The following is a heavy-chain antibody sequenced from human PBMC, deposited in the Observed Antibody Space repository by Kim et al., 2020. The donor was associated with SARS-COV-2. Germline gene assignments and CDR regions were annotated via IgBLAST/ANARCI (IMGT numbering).Heavy chain of an antibody. D-gene: IGHD3-3*01. CDR1: GFTFSSYS. J-gene: IGHJ5*02. V-gene: IGHV3-48*02. CDR3: ARDLGATYYDFWSGYSPFDP. CDR2: ISSSSSTI. Sequence: GGSLRLSCAASGFTFSSYSMNWVRQAPGKGLEWVSYISSSSSTIYYADSVKGRFTISRDNAKNSLYLQMNSLRDEDTAVYYCARDLGATYYDFWSGYSPFDPWGQGTLVTVSS.